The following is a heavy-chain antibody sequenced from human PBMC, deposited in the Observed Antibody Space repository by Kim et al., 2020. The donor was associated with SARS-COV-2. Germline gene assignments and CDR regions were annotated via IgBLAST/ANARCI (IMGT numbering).Heavy chain of an antibody. CDR3: AKGSAWSGFIYWFDP. J-gene: IGHJ5*02. D-gene: IGHD3-3*01. V-gene: IGHV3-23*01. CDR1: GFTFSSYA. Sequence: GGSLRLSCAASGFTFSSYAMSWVRQAPGKGLEWVSAISGSGGSTYYADSVKGRFTISRDNSKNTLYLQMNSLRAEDTAVYYCAKGSAWSGFIYWFDPWGQGTLVTVSS. CDR2: ISGSGGST.